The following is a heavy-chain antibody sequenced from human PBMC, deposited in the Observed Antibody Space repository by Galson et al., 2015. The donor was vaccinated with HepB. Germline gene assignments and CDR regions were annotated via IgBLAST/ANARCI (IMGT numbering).Heavy chain of an antibody. Sequence: SLRLSCAASGFTFSDYYMSWIRQTPGKGLEWVSYISSSSSYTNYADSVKGRFTISRDNAKNSLYLQMNSLRAEDTAVYYCARGALWRQWLPSDFDYWGQGTLVTVSS. CDR3: ARGALWRQWLPSDFDY. CDR1: GFTFSDYY. J-gene: IGHJ4*02. D-gene: IGHD6-19*01. V-gene: IGHV3-11*05. CDR2: ISSSSSYT.